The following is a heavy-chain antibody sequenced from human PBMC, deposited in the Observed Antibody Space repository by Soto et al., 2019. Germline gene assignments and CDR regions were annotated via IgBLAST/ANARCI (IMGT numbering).Heavy chain of an antibody. V-gene: IGHV1-18*01. Sequence: QVQMVQSGSEMKKPGASVKVSCKAAGYTFISYSISWVRQVPGQGLEWLGRIITYNGNTNYAQKFQGRVTMTADTSTNTAYMDLRSLTSDDTAVYYCARDILTRFPWGSATAQYSFYGMEVW. CDR1: GYTFISYS. CDR3: ARDILTRFPWGSATAQYSFYGMEV. CDR2: IITYNGNT. D-gene: IGHD3-9*01. J-gene: IGHJ6*03.